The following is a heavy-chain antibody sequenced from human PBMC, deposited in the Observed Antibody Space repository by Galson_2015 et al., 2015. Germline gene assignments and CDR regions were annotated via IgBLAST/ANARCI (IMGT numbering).Heavy chain of an antibody. J-gene: IGHJ4*02. V-gene: IGHV1-24*01. CDR1: GYTLTDLS. D-gene: IGHD5-24*01. CDR2: FDPEDGET. Sequence: SVKVSCKVSGYTLTDLSMHWVRQAPGKGLEWMGGFDPEDGETIYAQKFQGRVTMTEDTSTDTAYMELSSLRSEDTAVYYCANSRDGYNYNYFDYWGQGTLVTVSS. CDR3: ANSRDGYNYNYFDY.